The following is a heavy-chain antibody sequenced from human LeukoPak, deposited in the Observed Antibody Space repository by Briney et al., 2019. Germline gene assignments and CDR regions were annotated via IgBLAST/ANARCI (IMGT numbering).Heavy chain of an antibody. V-gene: IGHV3-23*01. D-gene: IGHD2-15*01. CDR1: GFTFSSYA. Sequence: GGSLRLSCAASGFTFSSYAMNWVRQAPGKGLEWVSTISGDGGDTHYADSVRGRFTISRANSKNTLFMQMNSLRAEDTAVYYCGKSGSRDRDYFEYWGQGTLVT. J-gene: IGHJ4*02. CDR2: ISGDGGDT. CDR3: GKSGSRDRDYFEY.